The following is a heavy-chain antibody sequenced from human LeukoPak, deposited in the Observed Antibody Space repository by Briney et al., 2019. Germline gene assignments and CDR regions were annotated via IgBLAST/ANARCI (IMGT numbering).Heavy chain of an antibody. CDR3: ARTDGGSSGWYPGVGEYFDY. V-gene: IGHV4-39*07. CDR1: GGSISSSTYY. D-gene: IGHD6-19*01. J-gene: IGHJ4*02. CDR2: IYYSGST. Sequence: PSETLSLTCTVSGGSISSSTYYWGWVRQPPGKGLEWIATIYYSGSTYYNPSLKSRVTISVDTSKNQFSLKLSSVTAADTAVYYCARTDGGSSGWYPGVGEYFDYWGQGTLVTVSS.